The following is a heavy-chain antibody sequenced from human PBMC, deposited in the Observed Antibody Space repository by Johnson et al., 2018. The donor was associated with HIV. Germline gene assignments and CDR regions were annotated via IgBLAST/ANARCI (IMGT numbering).Heavy chain of an antibody. CDR1: GFTFSSYP. Sequence: VQLVESGGGVVQPGRSLRLSCAASGFTFSSYPMHWVRQAPGKGLEWVSAIGTAGDTYYPGSVKGRFTISRDNAKNSLYLQMNSLRAEDTALYYCAKDKDSSSWSGEDAFDIWGQGTMVTVSS. CDR3: AKDKDSSSWSGEDAFDI. D-gene: IGHD6-13*01. J-gene: IGHJ3*02. V-gene: IGHV3-13*01. CDR2: IGTAGDT.